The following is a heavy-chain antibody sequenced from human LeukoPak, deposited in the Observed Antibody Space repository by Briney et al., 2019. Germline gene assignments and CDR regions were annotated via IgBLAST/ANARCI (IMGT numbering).Heavy chain of an antibody. CDR3: GRRPPALGAFDI. J-gene: IGHJ3*02. V-gene: IGHV4-39*01. CDR1: GGSISRSSYY. CDR2: IYYSDSGKM. Sequence: SETLSLTCTVSGGSISRSSYYWGWIRQPPGKGLQWIGSIYYSDSGKMYYNPSLKSRVTISADTSKNQFSLKVSSVPAADRSAYYCGRRPPALGAFDIWGQGTMVSVSS.